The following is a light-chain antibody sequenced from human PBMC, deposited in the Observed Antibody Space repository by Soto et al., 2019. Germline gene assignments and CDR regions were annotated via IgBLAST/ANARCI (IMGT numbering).Light chain of an antibody. CDR1: QSINTN. CDR2: GAS. Sequence: EVVLTQSPATLSVSPGERATFSCRASQSINTNLAWYQHKPGQAPRLLITGASTRATGIPARFGGSGSGTEFTLTISSLQSEDFAGYYCQQYSHWFTLGGGTKVEIK. CDR3: QQYSHWFT. V-gene: IGKV3D-15*01. J-gene: IGKJ4*01.